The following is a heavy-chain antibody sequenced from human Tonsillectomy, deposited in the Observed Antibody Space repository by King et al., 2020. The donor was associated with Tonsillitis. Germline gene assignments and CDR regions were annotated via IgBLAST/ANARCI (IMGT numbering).Heavy chain of an antibody. CDR3: ARTGFWSGYYTFHFDY. D-gene: IGHD3-3*01. J-gene: IGHJ4*02. V-gene: IGHV2-26*01. CDR2: IFSNYEK. Sequence: TLKESGPVLVKPTETLTLTCTVSGFSLSNARMGVSWIRQPPGRALEWLAHIFSNYEKSYSTSLKTRLTISKDTSKSQVVLNMTNMDPEDTATYYCARTGFWSGYYTFHFDYGGQGSLVTVSS. CDR1: GFSLSNARMG.